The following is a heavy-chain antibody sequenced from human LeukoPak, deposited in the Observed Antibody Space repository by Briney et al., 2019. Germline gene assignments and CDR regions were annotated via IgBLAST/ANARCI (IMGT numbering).Heavy chain of an antibody. V-gene: IGHV3-23*01. CDR1: GFPFSSYA. CDR3: ARDDRWSGQPY. Sequence: GGSLRLSCAASGFPFSSYAMSWVRQAPGKGLEWVSAISGSGGSTYYADSVKGRFTISRDNSKNTLYLQMNSLRAEDTAVYYCARDDRWSGQPYWGQGTLVTVSS. J-gene: IGHJ4*02. CDR2: ISGSGGST. D-gene: IGHD3-3*01.